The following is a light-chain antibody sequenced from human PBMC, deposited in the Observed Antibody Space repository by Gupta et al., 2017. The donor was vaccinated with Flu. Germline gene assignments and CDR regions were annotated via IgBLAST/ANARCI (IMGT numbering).Light chain of an antibody. J-gene: IGKJ4*01. CDR3: QQYDNLPLT. Sequence: PSSLSASVGDRVTITCQASQDISNYLNWYQQKTGKAPKLLIYDASNLETGVPSRFSGSGSGTDFTFTISSLQPEDIATYYFQQYDNLPLTFGGWTKVEIK. CDR2: DAS. V-gene: IGKV1-33*01. CDR1: QDISNY.